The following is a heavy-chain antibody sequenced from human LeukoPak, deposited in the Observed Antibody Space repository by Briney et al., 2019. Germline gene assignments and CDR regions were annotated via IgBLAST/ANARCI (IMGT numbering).Heavy chain of an antibody. CDR1: GYTLTELS. V-gene: IGHV1-24*01. D-gene: IGHD3-3*01. CDR3: ATANVFGVYFDY. CDR2: FDPEDGET. J-gene: IGHJ4*02. Sequence: ASVNVSCTVSGYTLTELSMHWVRQAPGKGLEWMGGFDPEDGETIYAQKFQGRVTMTEDTSTDTAYMELSSLRSEDTAVYYCATANVFGVYFDYWGQGTLVTVSS.